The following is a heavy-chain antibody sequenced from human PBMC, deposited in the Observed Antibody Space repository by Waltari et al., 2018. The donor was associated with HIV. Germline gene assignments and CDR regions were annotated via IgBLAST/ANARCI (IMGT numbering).Heavy chain of an antibody. D-gene: IGHD3-9*01. J-gene: IGHJ4*02. CDR3: AKGNYDVLTGYYGPSFEY. CDR2: ISGDGHST. CDR1: GFTFSSYA. Sequence: EVELGESGGTLVPPGGSLRLSCSASGFTFSSYALHWVRQTAGKVLEYVSAISGDGHSTYDAGALKGRFTITRDNSKNTVWLQMRSLRAEDTAVYYCAKGNYDVLTGYYGPSFEYWGQGTLVTVSS. V-gene: IGHV3-64D*06.